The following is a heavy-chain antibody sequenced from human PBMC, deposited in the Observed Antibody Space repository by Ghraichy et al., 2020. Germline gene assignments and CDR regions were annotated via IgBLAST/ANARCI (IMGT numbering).Heavy chain of an antibody. CDR1: GFTFDDYT. CDR3: AKEISYTGDDLYFDY. Sequence: ESLNISCAASGFTFDDYTMHWVRQAPGKGLEWVSLITWDGGNKYYADSVKGRFSISRDNRRKSLYLQMNSLRADDTGLYYCAKEISYTGDDLYFDYWGQGTLVTVSS. J-gene: IGHJ4*02. D-gene: IGHD7-27*01. V-gene: IGHV3-43*01. CDR2: ITWDGGNK.